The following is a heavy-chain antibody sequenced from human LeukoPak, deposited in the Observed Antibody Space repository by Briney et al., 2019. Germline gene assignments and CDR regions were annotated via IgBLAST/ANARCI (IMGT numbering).Heavy chain of an antibody. Sequence: GGSLRLSCAASGFTFSSYGMHWVRQAPGKGLEWVAFIRYDGSNKYYADSVKGRFTISRDYSKNTLYLQMNSLRAEDTAVYYCAKDKYPIAAASYYFDYWGQGILVTVSS. CDR1: GFTFSSYG. D-gene: IGHD6-25*01. CDR3: AKDKYPIAAASYYFDY. J-gene: IGHJ4*02. V-gene: IGHV3-30*02. CDR2: IRYDGSNK.